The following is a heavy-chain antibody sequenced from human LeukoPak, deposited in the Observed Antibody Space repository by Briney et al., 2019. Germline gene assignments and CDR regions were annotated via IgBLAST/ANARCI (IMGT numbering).Heavy chain of an antibody. J-gene: IGHJ4*02. CDR3: ASVFDS. V-gene: IGHV3-74*01. Sequence: GGSLRLSCAASGWMHWVRQAPGKGLAWVSGINHDGTGTYYADSVKGRFTISRDNAKNTLYLQMNSLSADDTAVYYCASVFDSWGQGFLVTVSS. CDR1: GW. CDR2: INHDGTGT.